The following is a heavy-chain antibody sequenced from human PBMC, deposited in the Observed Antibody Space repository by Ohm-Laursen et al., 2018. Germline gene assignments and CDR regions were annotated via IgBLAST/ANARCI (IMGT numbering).Heavy chain of an antibody. J-gene: IGHJ6*02. CDR2: ISYDGSNK. V-gene: IGHV3-30*18. CDR1: GFTFSSYG. Sequence: SLRLSCSASGFTFSSYGMHWVRQAPGKGLEWVAVISYDGSNKYYADSVKGRFTISRDNSKNTLYLQMNSLRAEDTAVYYCAKPPTNYYYYGMDVWGQGTTVTVSS. CDR3: AKPPTNYYYYGMDV. D-gene: IGHD1-14*01.